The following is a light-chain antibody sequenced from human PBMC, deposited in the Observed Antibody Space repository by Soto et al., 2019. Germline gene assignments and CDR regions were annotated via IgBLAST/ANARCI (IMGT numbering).Light chain of an antibody. CDR3: QRYDTSPQYV. CDR1: HNLGARS. Sequence: EIVFSQSPGTLYVSQGGRPPLSCRPSHNLGARSLAWYQQSPGQAPRLLIYGTSTRAPGIPDRFNGSGAWTECSLTITRLEPDDFAFCYCQRYDTSPQYVFGQGTKLEI. CDR2: GTS. V-gene: IGKV3-20*01. J-gene: IGKJ2*01.